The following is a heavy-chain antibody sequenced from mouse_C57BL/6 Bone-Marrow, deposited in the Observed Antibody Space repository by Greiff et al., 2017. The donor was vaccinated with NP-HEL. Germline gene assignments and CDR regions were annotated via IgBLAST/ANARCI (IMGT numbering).Heavy chain of an antibody. J-gene: IGHJ1*03. D-gene: IGHD2-13*01. V-gene: IGHV1-62-2*01. CDR2: VYPGSGSI. CDR1: GYTFTEYT. Sequence: QVQLKESGAELVKPGASVKLSCKASGYTFTEYTIHWVKQRPGQGLEWIGWVYPGSGSIKYNEKFKDKATLPADKSSSTVYMELSRLTSEDSAVYFCARHETLHLVWYFDVWGTGTTVTVSS. CDR3: ARHETLHLVWYFDV.